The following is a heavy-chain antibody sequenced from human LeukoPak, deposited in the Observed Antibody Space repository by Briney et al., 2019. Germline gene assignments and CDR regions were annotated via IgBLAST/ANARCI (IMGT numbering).Heavy chain of an antibody. Sequence: ASVKVSCKASGYNLRSHGITWVRQAPGQGLEWMGWINTNTGNPTYAQGFTGRFVFSLDTSVSTAYLQISSLKAEDTAVYYCARDLTTVTTGNDYWGQGTLVTVSS. D-gene: IGHD4-17*01. J-gene: IGHJ4*02. V-gene: IGHV7-4-1*02. CDR1: GYNLRSHG. CDR2: INTNTGNP. CDR3: ARDLTTVTTGNDY.